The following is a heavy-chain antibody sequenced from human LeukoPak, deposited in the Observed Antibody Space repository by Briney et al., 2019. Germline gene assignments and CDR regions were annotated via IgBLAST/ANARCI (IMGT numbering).Heavy chain of an antibody. D-gene: IGHD5-24*01. CDR2: IKEDGSET. J-gene: IGHJ4*02. Sequence: GESLRLSCAASGFIFKKYWMNWVRQVPGKRLECLANIKEDGSETYYADSVKGRFTISRDNPKNLLFLQIISLRVEDTAVYYCARETPRRGETRDGYRWGQGTVVTVSS. CDR3: ARETPRRGETRDGYR. V-gene: IGHV3-7*01. CDR1: GFIFKKYW.